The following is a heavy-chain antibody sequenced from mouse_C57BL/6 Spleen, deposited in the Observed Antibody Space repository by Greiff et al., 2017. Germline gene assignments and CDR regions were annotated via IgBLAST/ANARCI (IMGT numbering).Heavy chain of an antibody. Sequence: EVQLVESEGGLVQPGSSMKLSCTASGFTFSDYYMAWVRQVPEKGLEWVANINYDGSSTYYLDSLKSRFIISRDNAKNILYLQMSSLKSEDTATYYCARVGYQYYFDYWGQGTTLTVSS. V-gene: IGHV5-16*01. CDR2: INYDGSST. CDR3: ARVGYQYYFDY. D-gene: IGHD2-14*01. J-gene: IGHJ2*01. CDR1: GFTFSDYY.